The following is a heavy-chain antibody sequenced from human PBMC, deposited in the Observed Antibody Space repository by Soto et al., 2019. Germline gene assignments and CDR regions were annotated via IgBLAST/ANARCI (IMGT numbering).Heavy chain of an antibody. CDR3: AKFTMIVVDAFDI. J-gene: IGHJ3*02. CDR1: RFTFSSYA. Sequence: GSLRLSCSPSRFTFSSYAMSWVRQAPGKGLESVSAIRGSGGSTYYADSVKGRFTISRDNSKNKLYLQMNRLRAEDTAVYYCAKFTMIVVDAFDIWGQGTMVTVSS. D-gene: IGHD3-22*01. V-gene: IGHV3-23*01. CDR2: IRGSGGST.